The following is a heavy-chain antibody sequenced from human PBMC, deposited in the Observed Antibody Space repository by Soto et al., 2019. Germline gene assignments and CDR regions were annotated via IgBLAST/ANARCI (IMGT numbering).Heavy chain of an antibody. V-gene: IGHV3-66*01. J-gene: IGHJ4*02. CDR3: ARDEVKQWLVRPFPLDY. Sequence: GGSLRLSCAPSAFTVSSNYLTWVRQNPGTGLEWVSVIYSGGRTSYADSARGSFTISRDNTKNTLYIQMNSLRAEDTAVYYCARDEVKQWLVRPFPLDYWGQGPLVTVSS. CDR2: IYSGGRT. D-gene: IGHD6-19*01. CDR1: AFTVSSNY.